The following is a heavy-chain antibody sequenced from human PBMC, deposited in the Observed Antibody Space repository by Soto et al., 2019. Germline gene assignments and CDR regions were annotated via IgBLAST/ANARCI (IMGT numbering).Heavy chain of an antibody. CDR3: TTTRFPPGTWFAP. Sequence: QLQLQESGPGLMKPSETLSLTCTVSGGSLSSSDYNWGWIRQRPGKGLEWIASMFHSGSTYQKPSLRSRATMTITTSKPRFSLKLTSGAAADTAVYYCTTTRFPPGTWFAPWGQGPLVTVSS. J-gene: IGHJ5*02. V-gene: IGHV4-39*01. CDR1: GGSLSSSDYN. CDR2: MFHSGST. D-gene: IGHD1-1*01.